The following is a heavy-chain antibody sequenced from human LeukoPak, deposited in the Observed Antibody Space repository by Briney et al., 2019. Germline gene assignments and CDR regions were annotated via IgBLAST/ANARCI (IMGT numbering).Heavy chain of an antibody. D-gene: IGHD3-22*01. CDR2: IYSTGST. V-gene: IGHV3-66*01. Sequence: PGGSLRLSCAASKFSVSSNYMTWVRQAPGKGLEWVSVIYSTGSTYYADSVKGRFTISRDNSKNTLYLQMNSLRAEDTAVYYCARDSKGWGYYGYFDYWGQGTLVTVSS. J-gene: IGHJ4*02. CDR1: KFSVSSNY. CDR3: ARDSKGWGYYGYFDY.